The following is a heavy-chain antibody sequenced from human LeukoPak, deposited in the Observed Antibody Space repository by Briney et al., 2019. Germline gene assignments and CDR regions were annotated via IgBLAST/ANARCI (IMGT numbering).Heavy chain of an antibody. CDR1: GFTFSSYW. CDR3: ARGVTILGVVIKFYNWFDP. Sequence: GGSLRLSCAASGFTFSSYWMHWVRQAPGKGLVWVSRINSDGSSTSYADSVKGRFTISTDNAKNTLYLQMNSLRAEDTAVYYCARGVTILGVVIKFYNWFDPWGQGTLVTVSS. J-gene: IGHJ5*02. D-gene: IGHD3-3*01. CDR2: INSDGSST. V-gene: IGHV3-74*01.